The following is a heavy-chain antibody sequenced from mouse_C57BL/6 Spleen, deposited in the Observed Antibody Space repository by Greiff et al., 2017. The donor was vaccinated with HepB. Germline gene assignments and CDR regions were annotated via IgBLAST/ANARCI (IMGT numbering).Heavy chain of an antibody. J-gene: IGHJ2*01. Sequence: VQLQQSGTVLARPGASVKMSCKTSGYTFTSYWMHWVKQRPGQGLEWIGAIYPGNSDTSYNQKFKGKAKLTAVTSASTAYMELSSLTNEDSAVYYCTREEIYYYGSSSGYFDYWGQGTTLTVSS. V-gene: IGHV1-5*01. D-gene: IGHD1-1*01. CDR3: TREEIYYYGSSSGYFDY. CDR1: GYTFTSYW. CDR2: IYPGNSDT.